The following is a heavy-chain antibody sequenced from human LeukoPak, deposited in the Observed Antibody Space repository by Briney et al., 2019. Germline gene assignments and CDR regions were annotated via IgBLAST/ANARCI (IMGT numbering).Heavy chain of an antibody. CDR3: ARSRDGYNLSGY. D-gene: IGHD5-24*01. V-gene: IGHV1-2*02. J-gene: IGHJ4*02. Sequence: ASVKVSCKASGYTFTGYYMHWVRQAPGQGLEWMGWINPNSGGTNYAQKFQGRGTMTRDTSISTAYMELSRLRSDDTAVYYCARSRDGYNLSGYWGQGTLVTVSS. CDR2: INPNSGGT. CDR1: GYTFTGYY.